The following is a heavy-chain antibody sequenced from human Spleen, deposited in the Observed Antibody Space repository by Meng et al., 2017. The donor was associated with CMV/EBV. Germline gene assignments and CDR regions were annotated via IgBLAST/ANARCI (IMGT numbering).Heavy chain of an antibody. J-gene: IGHJ3*02. CDR3: ARMVKGSSWYSDAFDI. D-gene: IGHD6-13*01. V-gene: IGHV2-26*01. Sequence: SGPTLVKPTETLTLTCTVSGFSLSNARMGVSWIRQPPGKALEWLAHIFSNDEKSYSTSLKSRLTISKDTSKSQVVLTMTNMDPVDTATYYCARMVKGSSWYSDAFDIWGQGTMVTVSS. CDR2: IFSNDEK. CDR1: GFSLSNARMG.